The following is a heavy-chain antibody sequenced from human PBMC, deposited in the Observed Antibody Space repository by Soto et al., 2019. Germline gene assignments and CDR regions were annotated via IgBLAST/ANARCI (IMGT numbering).Heavy chain of an antibody. Sequence: PGGSLRLSCAASGFTFSSYGMHWVRQAPGKGLEWVAVISYDGSNKYYADSVKGRFTISRDNSKNTLYLQMNSLRAEDTAVYYCAEDSARNGIAAAGYYYYYGMDVWGQGTTVTVSS. CDR2: ISYDGSNK. CDR3: AEDSARNGIAAAGYYYYYGMDV. D-gene: IGHD6-13*01. CDR1: GFTFSSYG. J-gene: IGHJ6*02. V-gene: IGHV3-30*18.